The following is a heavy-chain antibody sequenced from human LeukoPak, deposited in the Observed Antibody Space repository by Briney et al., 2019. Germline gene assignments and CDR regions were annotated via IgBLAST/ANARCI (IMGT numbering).Heavy chain of an antibody. CDR1: GYTFTGYY. J-gene: IGHJ4*02. V-gene: IGHV1-2*02. CDR2: INPNSGGT. CDR3: ARDFYSYVVQYYFDY. D-gene: IGHD1-1*01. Sequence: ASVKVSCKASGYTFTGYYMHWVRQAPGQGLEWMGWINPNSGGTNYAQKFQGRVTMTRDTSIGTAYMELSRLRSDDTAVYYCARDFYSYVVQYYFDYWGQGTLVTVSS.